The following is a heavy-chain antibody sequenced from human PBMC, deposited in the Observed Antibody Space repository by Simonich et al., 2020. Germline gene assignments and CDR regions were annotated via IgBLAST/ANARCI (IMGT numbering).Heavy chain of an antibody. V-gene: IGHV4-38-2*01. CDR2: ISHRGST. CDR1: GYSISSGYY. J-gene: IGHJ6*02. D-gene: IGHD6-13*01. CDR3: ARVGYSNYYYYGMDV. Sequence: QVQLQESGPGLVKPSETLSLTCAVSGYSISSGYYWGWIRQPPGKGLEWIGSISHRGSTSYNPSLKSRVTISVDTSKNQFSLKLSSVTAADTAVYYCARVGYSNYYYYGMDVWGQGTTVTVSS.